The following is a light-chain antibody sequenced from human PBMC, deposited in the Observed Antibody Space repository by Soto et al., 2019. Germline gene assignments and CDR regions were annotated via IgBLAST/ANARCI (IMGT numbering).Light chain of an antibody. CDR3: QQYNSGGT. CDR1: QSISSW. Sequence: DIQMTQSPSTLSASVGDRVTITCRARQSISSWLAWYQQKPGKAPKLLIYDAPSLESGGPSRFSGSGSGTEFALTISSLQRDDFATDYCQQYNSGGTLGGGTKVEIK. V-gene: IGKV1-5*01. J-gene: IGKJ4*01. CDR2: DAP.